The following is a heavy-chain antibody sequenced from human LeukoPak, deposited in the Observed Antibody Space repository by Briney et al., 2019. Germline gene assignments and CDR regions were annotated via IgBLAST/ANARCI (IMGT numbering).Heavy chain of an antibody. CDR2: LSSSGSV. V-gene: IGHV4-39*01. D-gene: IGHD5-12*01. Sequence: SETLSLTCTVSGDSISNKIYYWGWIRQPPGKGLEWIGSLSSSGSVYYSPSLKSRVTVSIDTSRNQFSLRLTSVIAADTAVYYCARHAVVDAYPRYFQHWGQGTLITVPS. J-gene: IGHJ1*01. CDR1: GDSISNKIYY. CDR3: ARHAVVDAYPRYFQH.